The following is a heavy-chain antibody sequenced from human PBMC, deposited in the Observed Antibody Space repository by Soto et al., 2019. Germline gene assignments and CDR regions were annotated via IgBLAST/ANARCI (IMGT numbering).Heavy chain of an antibody. CDR3: APLSVSLSGPYGIHV. J-gene: IGHJ6*02. V-gene: IGHV4-39*01. D-gene: IGHD2-15*01. CDR1: GYSVTSSDYY. Sequence: XETLSLTCSVAGYSVTSSDYYWAWIRQPPGKGLEWIGSMFYSGLTYYNPSLKSRVTLSVDTSKNQFSVRLNSVTAADTAVYYCAPLSVSLSGPYGIHVWGQGTTVTVSS. CDR2: MFYSGLT.